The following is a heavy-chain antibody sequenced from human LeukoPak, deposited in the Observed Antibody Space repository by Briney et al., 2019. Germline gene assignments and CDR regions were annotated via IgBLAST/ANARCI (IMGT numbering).Heavy chain of an antibody. CDR3: AKSTMATIRPDY. D-gene: IGHD5-24*01. Sequence: PGGSLRLSCAASGFTFSSYAMSWVRQAPGKGLEWVSAISGSGGSTYYADSVKGRSTISRDNSKNTLYLQMNSLRAEDTAVYYCAKSTMATIRPDYWGQGTLVTVSS. CDR1: GFTFSSYA. J-gene: IGHJ4*02. V-gene: IGHV3-23*01. CDR2: ISGSGGST.